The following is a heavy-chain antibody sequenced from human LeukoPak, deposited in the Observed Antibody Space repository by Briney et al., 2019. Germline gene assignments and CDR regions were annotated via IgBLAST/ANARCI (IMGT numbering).Heavy chain of an antibody. D-gene: IGHD3-22*01. CDR3: ARDCCGGSSGYYYGMTMDV. CDR2: INTNTGNP. CDR1: GYTFTSYA. Sequence: ASVTVSCKASGYTFTSYAMNWVRQAPGQGLEWMGWINTNTGNPTYAQGFTGRFVFSLDTSVSTAYLQISSLKAEDTAVYYCARDCCGGSSGYYYGMTMDVWGKGTTVTVSS. J-gene: IGHJ6*03. V-gene: IGHV7-4-1*02.